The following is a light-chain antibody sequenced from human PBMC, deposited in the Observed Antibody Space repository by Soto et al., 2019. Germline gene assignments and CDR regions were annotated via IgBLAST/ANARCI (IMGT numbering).Light chain of an antibody. CDR1: QNINSY. J-gene: IGKJ5*01. CDR3: HQSYDIPT. V-gene: IGKV1-39*01. CDR2: AAS. Sequence: DIHMTQCRSSLSASVGYRVTITCRARQNINSYLNWYQQKPGKAPKLLIYAASSLQSGVPSRFSGSGSGTDFTLTVSSLQPEDFATYYCHQSYDIPTFGQGTRLEIK.